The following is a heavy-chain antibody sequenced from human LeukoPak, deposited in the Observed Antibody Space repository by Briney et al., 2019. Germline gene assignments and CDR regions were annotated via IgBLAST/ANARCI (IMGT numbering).Heavy chain of an antibody. CDR1: GYSFSPYW. CDR3: ARGTQYFDY. CDR2: IKDDGSQR. J-gene: IGHJ4*02. Sequence: SGGSLRLSCVASGYSFSPYWMSWVRQTPGKGLERVATIKDDGSQRYFADSVKGRFTVSRDNARNSLYLQMSSLRVEDTAVYYCARGTQYFDYWGQGTLVTVSS. V-gene: IGHV3-7*03.